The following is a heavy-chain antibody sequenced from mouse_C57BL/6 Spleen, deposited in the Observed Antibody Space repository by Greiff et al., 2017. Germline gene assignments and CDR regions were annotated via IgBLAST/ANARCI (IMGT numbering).Heavy chain of an antibody. Sequence: VQLQQPGAELVRPGSSVKLSCKASGYTFTSYWMHWVKQRPIQGLEWIGNIDPSDSETHYNQKFKDKATLTVDKSSSTAYMQLSSLTSEDSAVYYCARGAITTEAWFAYWGQGTLVTVSA. D-gene: IGHD1-2*01. J-gene: IGHJ3*01. V-gene: IGHV1-52*01. CDR3: ARGAITTEAWFAY. CDR1: GYTFTSYW. CDR2: IDPSDSET.